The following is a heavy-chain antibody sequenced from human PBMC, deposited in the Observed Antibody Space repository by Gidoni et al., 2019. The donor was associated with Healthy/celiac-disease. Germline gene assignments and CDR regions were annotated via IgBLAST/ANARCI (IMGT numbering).Heavy chain of an antibody. CDR2: IRSKANSYAT. CDR3: TKSMIVVMDV. J-gene: IGHJ6*02. D-gene: IGHD3-22*01. CDR1: GFTFSGSA. Sequence: EVQLVESGGGLVQPGGSLKLSCAASGFTFSGSAMHWVRQASGKGLEWVGRIRSKANSYATAYAASVKGRFTISRDDSKNTAYLQMNSLKTEDTAVYYCTKSMIVVMDVWGQGTTVTVSS. V-gene: IGHV3-73*02.